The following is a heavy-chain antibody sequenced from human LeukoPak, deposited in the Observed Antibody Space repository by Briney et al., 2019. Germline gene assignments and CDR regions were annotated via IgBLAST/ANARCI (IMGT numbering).Heavy chain of an antibody. CDR3: ARDHAFGDNDAFDI. CDR1: GGTFSSYA. Sequence: SVKVSCKASGGTFSSYAISWVRQAPGQGLEWMGGIIPIFGTANYAQKFQGRVTMTTDTSTSTAYMELRSLRSDGTAVYYCARDHAFGDNDAFDIWGQGTTVTVSS. J-gene: IGHJ3*02. D-gene: IGHD3-10*01. CDR2: IIPIFGTA. V-gene: IGHV1-69*05.